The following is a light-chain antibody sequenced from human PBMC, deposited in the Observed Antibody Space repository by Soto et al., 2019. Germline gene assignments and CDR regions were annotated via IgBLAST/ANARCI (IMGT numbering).Light chain of an antibody. CDR3: QQYGSSPRT. CDR1: QSFSSN. CDR2: GAS. J-gene: IGKJ1*01. Sequence: EIVMTQSPATLSVSPGERATLSCKASQSFSSNLAWYQQKPGQAPRLLIYGASTRATGVPARFSGSGSGTEFTLTISSLQSEDFAVYYCQQYGSSPRTFGQGTKV. V-gene: IGKV3D-15*02.